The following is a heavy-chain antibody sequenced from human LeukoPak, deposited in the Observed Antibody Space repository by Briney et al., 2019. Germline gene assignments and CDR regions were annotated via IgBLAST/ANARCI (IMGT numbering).Heavy chain of an antibody. D-gene: IGHD2-2*01. CDR1: GGTFSSYA. CDR3: ARAPLYCSSTSCSFDY. CDR2: IIPIFGTA. Sequence: SVKVSCKASGGTFSSYAISWVRQAPGQGLEWMGGIIPIFGTANYAQKFQGRVTITTDESTSTAYMELSSLRSEDTAVYYCARAPLYCSSTSCSFDYWGQGTLVTVSS. V-gene: IGHV1-69*05. J-gene: IGHJ4*02.